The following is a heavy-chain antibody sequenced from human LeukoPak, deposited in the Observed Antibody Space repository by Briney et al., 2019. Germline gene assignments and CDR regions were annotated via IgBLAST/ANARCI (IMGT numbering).Heavy chain of an antibody. CDR2: MNPNRGNT. D-gene: IGHD2-21*02. CDR1: GYTFTSYD. CDR3: ARGTPNCGGDCYVIDY. V-gene: IGHV1-8*01. J-gene: IGHJ4*02. Sequence: ASVRVSCKASGYTFTSYDINWVPQATGQGLEWMGWMNPNRGNTGYAQKFQGRVTMTRNTSISTAYMELSSLRSEDTAVYYCARGTPNCGGDCYVIDYWGQGTLVTVSS.